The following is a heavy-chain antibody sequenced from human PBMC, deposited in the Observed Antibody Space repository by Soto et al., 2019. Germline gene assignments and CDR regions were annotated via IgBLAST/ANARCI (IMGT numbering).Heavy chain of an antibody. Sequence: QVQLVQSGAEVKKPGSSVKVSCKASGGTFSSYAISWVRQAPGQGLEWMGGIIPIFGTANYAQKFQGRVTITADESTSTAYMELSSLRSEDTAVYYCARAVSITMFGVVTIYGMDVWGQGTTVTVSS. V-gene: IGHV1-69*01. CDR1: GGTFSSYA. CDR3: ARAVSITMFGVVTIYGMDV. D-gene: IGHD3-3*01. J-gene: IGHJ6*02. CDR2: IIPIFGTA.